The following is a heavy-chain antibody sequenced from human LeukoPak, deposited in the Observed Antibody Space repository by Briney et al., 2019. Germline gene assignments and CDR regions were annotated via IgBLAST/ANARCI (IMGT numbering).Heavy chain of an antibody. D-gene: IGHD2-2*01. Sequence: PSETLSLTCAVYGGSFSGYYWSWIRQPPGKGLEWIGEINHSGSTNYNPSLKSRVTISVDTSKNQFSLKLSSVTAADTAVYYCARGPIPAAAVDYWGQGTLVTVSS. CDR3: ARGPIPAAAVDY. CDR2: INHSGST. CDR1: GGSFSGYY. V-gene: IGHV4-34*01. J-gene: IGHJ4*02.